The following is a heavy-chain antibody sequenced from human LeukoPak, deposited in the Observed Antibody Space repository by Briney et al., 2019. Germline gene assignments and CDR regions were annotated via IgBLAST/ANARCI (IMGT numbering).Heavy chain of an antibody. CDR3: ARDLTVVGVAASDHDAFDI. D-gene: IGHD2-15*01. Sequence: GGSLRLSCAASGFTFSSYSMNWVRQAPGQGLEWVSYISSSSSTIYYADSVKGRFTISRDNAKNSLYLQMNSLRAEDTAVYYCARDLTVVGVAASDHDAFDIWGQGTMVTVSS. J-gene: IGHJ3*02. CDR1: GFTFSSYS. CDR2: ISSSSSTI. V-gene: IGHV3-48*01.